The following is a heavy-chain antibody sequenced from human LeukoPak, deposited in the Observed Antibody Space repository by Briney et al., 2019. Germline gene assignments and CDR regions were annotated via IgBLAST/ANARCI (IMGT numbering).Heavy chain of an antibody. CDR2: ITFTSSTI. CDR3: ARDRSGSSSVDDAFDI. CDR1: GFTFSSYS. Sequence: GGSLRLSCAASGFTFSSYSMTWVRQAPGKGLEWVSYITFTSSTIHYADSVKGRFTISRDNAKSSLYLQMNSLRADDTAVYYCARDRSGSSSVDDAFDIWGQGIMVTVSS. J-gene: IGHJ3*02. D-gene: IGHD1-26*01. V-gene: IGHV3-48*01.